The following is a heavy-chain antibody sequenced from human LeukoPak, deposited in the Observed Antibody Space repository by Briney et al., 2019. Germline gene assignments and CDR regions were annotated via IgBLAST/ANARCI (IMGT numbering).Heavy chain of an antibody. D-gene: IGHD6-13*01. J-gene: IGHJ4*02. Sequence: SETLSLTCTVSGGSISSSSYYWGWIRQPPGKGLEWIGSIYYSGSTYYNPSLKSRVTISVDTSKNQFSLKLSSVTAADTAVYYCARTTDSSSWYLFYYWGQGTLVTVSS. CDR1: GGSISSSSYY. V-gene: IGHV4-39*01. CDR2: IYYSGST. CDR3: ARTTDSSSWYLFYY.